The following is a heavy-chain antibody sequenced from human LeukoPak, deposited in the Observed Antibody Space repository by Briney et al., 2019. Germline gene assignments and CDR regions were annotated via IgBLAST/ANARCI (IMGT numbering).Heavy chain of an antibody. J-gene: IGHJ4*02. CDR2: INPNSGGT. Sequence: GASVKVSCKASGYTFTGYYMHWVRQAPGQGLEWMGWINPNSGGTNYAQKFQGRVTMTRDTSISTAYMELSRLRSDDTAVYYCARRVEMATTRGEKDYFDYWGQGTLVTVSS. CDR1: GYTFTGYY. CDR3: ARRVEMATTRGEKDYFDY. V-gene: IGHV1-2*02. D-gene: IGHD5-12*01.